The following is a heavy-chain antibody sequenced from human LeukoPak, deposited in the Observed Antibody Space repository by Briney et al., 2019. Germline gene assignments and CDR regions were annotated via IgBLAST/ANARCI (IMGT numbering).Heavy chain of an antibody. D-gene: IGHD3-10*01. J-gene: IGHJ4*02. CDR2: ISCDGSDE. CDR3: AKIRVRGVHYFDY. V-gene: IGHV3-30*18. CDR1: GFVFGTYA. Sequence: PGGSLRLSCAASGFVFGTYAMHWVRQAPGKGLECVSMISCDGSDEYYADSVKGRFAISRDNSKSTLYLQMNSLRPEDTAVYYCAKIRVRGVHYFDYWGQGTQVTVPS.